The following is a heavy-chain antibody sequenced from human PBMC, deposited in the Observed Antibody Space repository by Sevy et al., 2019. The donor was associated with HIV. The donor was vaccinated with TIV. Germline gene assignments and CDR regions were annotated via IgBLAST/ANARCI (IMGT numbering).Heavy chain of an antibody. Sequence: SETLSLTCTVSGDSISNYYWSWIRQPPGKGLEWIGYFYYSGSTNYNPSLKSQVTISVDTSKNQISLKLSSVTAADTAVYYCARTSAYYYYGVDVWGQGTTVTVSS. CDR1: GDSISNYY. CDR3: ARTSAYYYYGVDV. J-gene: IGHJ6*02. V-gene: IGHV4-59*01. CDR2: FYYSGST. D-gene: IGHD2-2*01.